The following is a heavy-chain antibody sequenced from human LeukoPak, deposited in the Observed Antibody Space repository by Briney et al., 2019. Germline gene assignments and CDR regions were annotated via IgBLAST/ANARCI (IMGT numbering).Heavy chain of an antibody. CDR3: AKDHARILWSYY. V-gene: IGHV3-48*02. CDR2: IGTSSGAI. D-gene: IGHD4/OR15-4a*01. J-gene: IGHJ4*02. Sequence: GGSLRLSCSASGFTFSTYNMNWVRQAPGKGLEWVSFIGTSSGAIYYADSVKGRFTISRDNARKSLYLQMNSLRDEDTAVYYCAKDHARILWSYYWGQGTLVTVSS. CDR1: GFTFSTYN.